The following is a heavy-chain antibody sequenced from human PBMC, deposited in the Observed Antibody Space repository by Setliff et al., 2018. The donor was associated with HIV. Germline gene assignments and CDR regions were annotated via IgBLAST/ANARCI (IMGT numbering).Heavy chain of an antibody. CDR3: VKDPPLGGDGFHY. J-gene: IGHJ4*02. CDR1: GFTLSSSA. D-gene: IGHD2-21*01. V-gene: IGHV3-23*01. CDR2: ITLSGATT. Sequence: GGSLRLSCVGSGFTLSSSAMTWVRQAPGKGLEWVAIITLSGATTYYADSVEGRFTVSRDNSKNTLYLQMNSLRAEDTAVYYCVKDPPLGGDGFHYWGQGTLVTVSS.